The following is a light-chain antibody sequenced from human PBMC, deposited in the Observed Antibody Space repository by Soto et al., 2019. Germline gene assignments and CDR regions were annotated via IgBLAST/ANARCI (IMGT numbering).Light chain of an antibody. V-gene: IGKV3-15*01. CDR3: QQYNNWPLT. J-gene: IGKJ4*01. CDR1: HRVSSY. CDR2: ATS. Sequence: EIVMTQSPATLCVSPGERATISCRASHRVSSYLAWYQQKPGQAPRLLIYATSTRATGIPARFSGSGSGTEFTLTISSLQSEDFAVYYCQQYNNWPLTFGGGTKVDIK.